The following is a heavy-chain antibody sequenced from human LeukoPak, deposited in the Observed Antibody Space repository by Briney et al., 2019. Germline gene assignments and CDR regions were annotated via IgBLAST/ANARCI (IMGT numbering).Heavy chain of an antibody. CDR1: GGSISSGGYY. Sequence: SETLSLTCTVSGGSISSGGYYWSWIRQPPGKGLEWIGHIYDTGYSNYNPSLKTRVIISVDTSKNQFSLRLTSVTAADSATYYCARETSLVGYAGGLGFNYWGRGTLVTVSS. CDR2: IYDTGYS. D-gene: IGHD2-2*01. J-gene: IGHJ4*02. V-gene: IGHV4-61*08. CDR3: ARETSLVGYAGGLGFNY.